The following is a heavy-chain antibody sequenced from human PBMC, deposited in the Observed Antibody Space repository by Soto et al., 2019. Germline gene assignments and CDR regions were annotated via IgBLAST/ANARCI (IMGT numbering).Heavy chain of an antibody. J-gene: IGHJ4*02. CDR3: AMEYCSSTSCYRDY. CDR2: IIPILGIA. D-gene: IGHD2-2*02. CDR1: GGTFSSYT. V-gene: IGHV1-69*02. Sequence: QVQLGQSGAEVKKPGSSVKVSCKASGGTFSSYTISWVRQSPGQGLGWMGRIIPILGIANYAQQFQGRVTITAYKSTSTAYMELSRLRSEDTAVYYCAMEYCSSTSCYRDYWGQGTLVIVSS.